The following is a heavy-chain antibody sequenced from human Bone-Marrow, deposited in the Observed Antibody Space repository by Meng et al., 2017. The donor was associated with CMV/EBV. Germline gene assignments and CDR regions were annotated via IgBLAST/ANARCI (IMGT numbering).Heavy chain of an antibody. CDR3: ARVIWSIHYYYYYGMDV. J-gene: IGHJ6*01. Sequence: SVKVSCKASGYTFTSYYMHWVRQAPGQGLEWMGGIIPIFGTANYAQKFQGRVTITTDESTSTAYMELSSLRSEDTAVYYCARVIWSIHYYYYYGMDVWGQGTTVTVSS. CDR1: GYTFTSYY. V-gene: IGHV1-69*05. CDR2: IIPIFGTA. D-gene: IGHD3-3*01.